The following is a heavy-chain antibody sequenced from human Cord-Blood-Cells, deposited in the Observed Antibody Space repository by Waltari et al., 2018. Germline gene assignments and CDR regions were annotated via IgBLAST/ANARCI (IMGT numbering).Heavy chain of an antibody. V-gene: IGHV4-39*01. CDR2: IYYSGST. Sequence: QLQLQESGPGLVKPSETLSITCTVSGGSISSSSYYWDWIRQPPGKGLEGIGSIYYSGSTYYNPSLKSRVTISVDTSKNQFSLKLSSVTAADTAVYYCARHSGIVGATFDYWGQGTLVTVSS. CDR1: GGSISSSSYY. CDR3: ARHSGIVGATFDY. J-gene: IGHJ4*02. D-gene: IGHD1-26*01.